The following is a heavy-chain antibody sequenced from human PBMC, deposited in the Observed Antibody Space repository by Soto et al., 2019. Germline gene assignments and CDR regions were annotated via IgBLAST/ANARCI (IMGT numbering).Heavy chain of an antibody. Sequence: EVQLVQAGAEVKRPGESLRISCKGSGYNFPNYWVSWVRPLPGKVLEWLGRIDRTASYTNYSTSFDGHVTISADESSSTAYLQWSSLKASDTASYYCARREKSSSPYYYPAIDVWGQGTTVTVSS. J-gene: IGHJ6*02. V-gene: IGHV5-10-1*03. D-gene: IGHD6-6*01. CDR3: ARREKSSSPYYYPAIDV. CDR1: GYNFPNYW. CDR2: IDRTASYT.